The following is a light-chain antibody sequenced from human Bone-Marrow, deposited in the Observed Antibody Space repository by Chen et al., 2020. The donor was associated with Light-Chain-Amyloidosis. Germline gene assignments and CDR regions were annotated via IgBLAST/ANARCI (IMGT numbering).Light chain of an antibody. V-gene: IGLV2-14*01. CDR2: DVS. J-gene: IGLJ3*02. CDR1: SSDVGGYNY. Sequence: QSALTPPAAVSGPPGQSITISCTGTSSDVGGYNYVSWYQQHPGKAPKLMIYDVSNRPSGVSNRFSGSKSGNTASLTISGLQAEDEADYYCSSYTSSSTLGVFGGGTKLTVL. CDR3: SSYTSSSTLGV.